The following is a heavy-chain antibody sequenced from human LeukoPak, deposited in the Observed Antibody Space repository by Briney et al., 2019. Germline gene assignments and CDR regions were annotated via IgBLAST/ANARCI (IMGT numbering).Heavy chain of an antibody. D-gene: IGHD2-2*01. CDR2: ISSSSSYI. Sequence: GGSLRLSCAASGFIFSSYSMNWVRQAPGKGLEWVSSISSSSSYIYYADSVKGRFTISRDNAKNSLYLQMNSLRAEDTAVYYCARDGDIVVVPAAIQRNYYYYGMDVWGKGTTVTVSS. CDR3: ARDGDIVVVPAAIQRNYYYYGMDV. V-gene: IGHV3-21*01. J-gene: IGHJ6*04. CDR1: GFIFSSYS.